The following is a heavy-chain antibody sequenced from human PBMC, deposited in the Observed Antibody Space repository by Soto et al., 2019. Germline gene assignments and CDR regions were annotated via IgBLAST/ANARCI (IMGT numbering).Heavy chain of an antibody. V-gene: IGHV4-39*07. CDR3: ASRDPGTSVDY. CDR2: IYRTGST. Sequence: SETLSLTCTVSGVSISSGGYYWSWVRQHPGQGLEWIGEIYRTGSTNYNPSLKSRVTISLDKSENQFSLKVTSLTAADTAVYYCASRDPGTSVDYWGQGTLVTVSS. D-gene: IGHD1-7*01. J-gene: IGHJ4*02. CDR1: GVSISSGGYY.